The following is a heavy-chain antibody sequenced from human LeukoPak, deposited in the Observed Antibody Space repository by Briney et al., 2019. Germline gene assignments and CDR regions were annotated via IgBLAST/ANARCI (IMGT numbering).Heavy chain of an antibody. D-gene: IGHD4-17*01. CDR2: FDPEDGET. Sequence: ASVKVSCKASGYTFTSYGISWVRQAPGQGLEWMGGFDPEDGETIYAQKFQGRVTMTEDTSTDTAYMELSSLRSEDTAVYYCATGTTGEVFGYWGQGTLVTVSS. J-gene: IGHJ4*02. V-gene: IGHV1-24*01. CDR3: ATGTTGEVFGY. CDR1: GYTFTSYG.